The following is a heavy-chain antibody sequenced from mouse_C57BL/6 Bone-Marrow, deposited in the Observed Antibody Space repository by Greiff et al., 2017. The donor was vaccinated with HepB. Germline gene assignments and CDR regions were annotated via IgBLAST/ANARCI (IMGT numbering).Heavy chain of an antibody. D-gene: IGHD2-5*01. CDR3: ARSYYSKYYYAMDY. CDR2: IYPGDGDT. Sequence: QVQLQQSGAELVKPGASVKISCKASGYAFSSYWMNWVKQRPGKGLEWIGQIYPGDGDTNYNGKFKGKATLTADKSSNTAYMQLSSLTSEDSAVYFCARSYYSKYYYAMDYWGQGTSVTVSS. CDR1: GYAFSSYW. V-gene: IGHV1-80*01. J-gene: IGHJ4*01.